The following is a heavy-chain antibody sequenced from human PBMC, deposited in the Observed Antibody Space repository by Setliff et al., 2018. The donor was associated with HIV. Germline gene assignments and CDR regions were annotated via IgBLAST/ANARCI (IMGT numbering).Heavy chain of an antibody. CDR1: GFTFSRYW. J-gene: IGHJ1*01. CDR2: INQDGGQK. Sequence: PGGSLRLSCADSGFTFSRYWMSWVRQAPGKGLEWVASINQDGGQKYYVDSVKGRFTISRDNAKNSLYLQMNSLRAEDTAVYYCATDFSISAWGQGTLVTVS. D-gene: IGHD2-2*01. V-gene: IGHV3-7*01. CDR3: ATDFSISA.